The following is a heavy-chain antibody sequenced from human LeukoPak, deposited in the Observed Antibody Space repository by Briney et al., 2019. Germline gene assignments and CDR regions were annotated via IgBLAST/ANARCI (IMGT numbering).Heavy chain of an antibody. CDR3: SLTYYYDSSGYSDY. J-gene: IGHJ4*02. Sequence: ASVKVSCKASGNTFTSYDINWVRQATGQGLEWMGWMNPNSGNTGYAQKFQGRVTITRNTSISTAYMELSSLRSEGTAVYYCSLTYYYDSSGYSDYWGQGTLVTVSS. CDR1: GNTFTSYD. D-gene: IGHD3-22*01. CDR2: MNPNSGNT. V-gene: IGHV1-8*03.